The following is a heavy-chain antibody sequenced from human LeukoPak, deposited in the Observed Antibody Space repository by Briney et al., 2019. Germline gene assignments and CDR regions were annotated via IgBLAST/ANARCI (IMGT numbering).Heavy chain of an antibody. V-gene: IGHV4-31*03. CDR1: GGSISSGGYY. J-gene: IGHJ6*03. Sequence: PSQTLSLTRTVSGGSISSGGYYWSWIRQHPGKGLEWIGYIYYSGSTYYNPSLKSRVTISVDTSKNQFSLKLSSVTAADTAVYYCARARYDSLWVYYYYMDVWGKGTTVTVSS. CDR2: IYYSGST. D-gene: IGHD3-22*01. CDR3: ARARYDSLWVYYYYMDV.